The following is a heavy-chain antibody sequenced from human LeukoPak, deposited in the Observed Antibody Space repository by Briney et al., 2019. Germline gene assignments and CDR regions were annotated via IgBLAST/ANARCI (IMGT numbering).Heavy chain of an antibody. Sequence: GSLRLSCTASGVILSNYAMHWVRRPPGRGPEWVAVISFDGTNKYYGDSVEGRFSVSRDNSKNTLYLQMNSLRPDDTAMYYCATDYGDYEPIDYWGQGTLVTVSS. CDR3: ATDYGDYEPIDY. CDR2: ISFDGTNK. V-gene: IGHV3-30*04. J-gene: IGHJ4*02. D-gene: IGHD4-17*01. CDR1: GVILSNYA.